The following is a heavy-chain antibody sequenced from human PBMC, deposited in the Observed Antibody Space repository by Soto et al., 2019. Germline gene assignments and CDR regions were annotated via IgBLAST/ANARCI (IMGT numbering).Heavy chain of an antibody. CDR1: GYGFPTYW. CDR2: IYPGDSDT. V-gene: IGHV5-51*01. Sequence: RGESLKISCKGSGYGFPTYWIGWLRQMPGKGLEWMGIIYPGDSDTRYSPSFQGQVTISADKSLSTAYLQWRSLKASDSAIYYCARDYYDGNGYYPEAWGQGTLVTVSS. J-gene: IGHJ5*02. D-gene: IGHD3-22*01. CDR3: ARDYYDGNGYYPEA.